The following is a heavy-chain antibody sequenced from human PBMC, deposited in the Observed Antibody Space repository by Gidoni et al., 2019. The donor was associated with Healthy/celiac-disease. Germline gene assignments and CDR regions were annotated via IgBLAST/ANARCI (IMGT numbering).Heavy chain of an antibody. Sequence: QVQLVQSGAEVKKPGASVKVSCKASGYTFTGYYMHWVRQAPGQGLEWMGRINPNSGGTNYAQKFQGRVTMTRDTSISTAYMELSRLRSDDTAVYYCARGGIYSYGYYYYYMDVWGKGTTVTVSS. J-gene: IGHJ6*03. D-gene: IGHD5-18*01. CDR1: GYTFTGYY. V-gene: IGHV1-2*06. CDR2: INPNSGGT. CDR3: ARGGIYSYGYYYYYMDV.